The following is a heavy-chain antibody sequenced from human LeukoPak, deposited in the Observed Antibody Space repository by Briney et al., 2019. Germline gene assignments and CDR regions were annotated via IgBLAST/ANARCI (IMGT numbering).Heavy chain of an antibody. CDR2: IYYSGST. V-gene: IGHV4-59*01. J-gene: IGHJ3*02. D-gene: IGHD1-26*01. Sequence: KPSETLSLTCTVSGGSISNYYWSWIRQPPGKGLEWIGYIYYSGSTNYNPSLKSRVTISVDTSKNQFSLKLNSVTAADTAVYYCARERSGSYYGDAFDIWGQGTMVTVSS. CDR3: ARERSGSYYGDAFDI. CDR1: GGSISNYY.